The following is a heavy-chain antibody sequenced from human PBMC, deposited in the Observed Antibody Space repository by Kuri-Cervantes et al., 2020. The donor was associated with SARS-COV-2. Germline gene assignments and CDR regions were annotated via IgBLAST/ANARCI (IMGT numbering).Heavy chain of an antibody. Sequence: GGSLRLSCAASGFTFSNYAMNWVRQAPGKGLEWVSGITGTGRNTYYADSVKGRFTISREKSKNTLYLQMNSLRVEDTAVYYCAKDGFVSGLGSPGRAYFQHWGQGTLVTVSS. J-gene: IGHJ1*01. D-gene: IGHD2-15*01. V-gene: IGHV3-23*01. CDR3: AKDGFVSGLGSPGRAYFQH. CDR2: ITGTGRNT. CDR1: GFTFSNYA.